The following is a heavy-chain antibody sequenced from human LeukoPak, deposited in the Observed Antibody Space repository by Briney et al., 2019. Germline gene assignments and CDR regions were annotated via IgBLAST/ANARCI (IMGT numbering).Heavy chain of an antibody. J-gene: IGHJ1*01. CDR3: ARHYYDSSGYYYEYFQH. V-gene: IGHV4-4*09. D-gene: IGHD3-22*01. Sequence: PSETLSLTCTVSGGSISSHYWSWIRQPPGKGLEWIGYIYTSGSTNYNPSLKSRVTISVDTSKNQFSLKLSSVTAADTAVYYCARHYYDSSGYYYEYFQHWGQGTLVTVSS. CDR1: GGSISSHY. CDR2: IYTSGST.